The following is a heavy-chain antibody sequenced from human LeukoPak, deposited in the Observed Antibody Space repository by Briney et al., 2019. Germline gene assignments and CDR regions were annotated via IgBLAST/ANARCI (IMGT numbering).Heavy chain of an antibody. D-gene: IGHD3-10*01. CDR1: GYIITSYW. CDR2: IYPGDSDP. CDR3: AARGGGQMVRGIPDAFDI. J-gene: IGHJ3*02. V-gene: IGHV5-51*04. Sequence: GESLKSSCKGSGYIITSYWIGWVRQMPGRGLEWMGMIYPGDSDPRYSPSFRGQGTFSADKPISTAHLQWSSLKASDTAMYYCAARGGGQMVRGIPDAFDIWGQGTMVTVSS.